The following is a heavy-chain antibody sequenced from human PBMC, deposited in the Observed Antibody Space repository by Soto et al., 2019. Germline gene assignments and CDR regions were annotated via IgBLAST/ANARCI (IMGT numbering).Heavy chain of an antibody. CDR2: IIPIFGTA. Sequence: SVKVSCKASGGTFSSYAISWVRQAPGQGLEWMGGIIPIFGTANYAQKFQGRVTITADKSTSTAYMELSSLRSEDTAVYYCAVVGPRGAVSVSYWGQGTLVTVSS. J-gene: IGHJ4*02. CDR3: AVVGPRGAVSVSY. CDR1: GGTFSSYA. V-gene: IGHV1-69*06. D-gene: IGHD3-10*01.